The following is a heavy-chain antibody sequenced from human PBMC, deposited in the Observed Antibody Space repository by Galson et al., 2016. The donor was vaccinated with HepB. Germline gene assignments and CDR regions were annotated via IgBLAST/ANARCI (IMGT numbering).Heavy chain of an antibody. CDR3: ARDRYGGKSYPFDY. J-gene: IGHJ4*02. Sequence: QVQLQESGPGLVKPSETLSLTCSVSGGSMTGYYWNWIRQPPGKGLEWIGNIYYSGRSDYKPSLKSRVTISVDTSNNRFSLKLTSVIAADTAVYYWARDRYGGKSYPFDYWGQGILVTVSS. D-gene: IGHD4-23*01. CDR1: GGSMTGYY. CDR2: IYYSGRS. V-gene: IGHV4-59*01.